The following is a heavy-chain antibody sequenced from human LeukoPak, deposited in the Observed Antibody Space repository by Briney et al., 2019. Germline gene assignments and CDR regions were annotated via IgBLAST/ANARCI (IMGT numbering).Heavy chain of an antibody. CDR3: ARDFGYF. D-gene: IGHD3-10*01. CDR1: GFTFSNYK. Sequence: PGGSLRLSRAASGFTFSNYKMNWVRQAPGKGLEWVSYISSSGSIIYYSDSVKGRFTISRDNAKNSLYLQMDSLRAEDTAVYYCARDFGYFWGQGTLVTVSS. J-gene: IGHJ4*02. CDR2: ISSSGSII. V-gene: IGHV3-48*03.